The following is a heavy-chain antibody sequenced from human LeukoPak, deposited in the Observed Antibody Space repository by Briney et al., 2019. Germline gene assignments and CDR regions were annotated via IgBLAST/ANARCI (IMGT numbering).Heavy chain of an antibody. CDR1: GDSVSSNSAA. V-gene: IGHV6-1*01. D-gene: IGHD6-19*01. CDR2: TYYRSKWYN. CDR3: ARVLYSSGPKGTFDP. J-gene: IGHJ5*02. Sequence: SQTPSLTCAISGDSVSSNSAAWNWIRQSPSRGLEWLGRTYYRSKWYNDYAVSVKSRITINPDTSKNQFSLQLNSVTPEDTAVYYCARVLYSSGPKGTFDPWGQGTLVTVSS.